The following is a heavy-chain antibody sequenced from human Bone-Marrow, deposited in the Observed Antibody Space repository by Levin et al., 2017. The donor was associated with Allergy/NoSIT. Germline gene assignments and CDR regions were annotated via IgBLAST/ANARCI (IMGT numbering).Heavy chain of an antibody. CDR2: ISWDASTT. D-gene: IGHD6-19*01. CDR1: GFTFNDYT. V-gene: IGHV3-43*01. Sequence: PGESLKISCAASGFTFNDYTMHWVRHAPQRGLEWVSLISWDASTTYYADSVRGRFTISRDNSKNALYLQMNSLTTEDTALYYCAKDLSPRIAVTGNIEYWGQGTLVTVSS. J-gene: IGHJ4*02. CDR3: AKDLSPRIAVTGNIEY.